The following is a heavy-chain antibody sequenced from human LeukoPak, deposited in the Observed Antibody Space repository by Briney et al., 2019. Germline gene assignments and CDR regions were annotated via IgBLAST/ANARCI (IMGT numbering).Heavy chain of an antibody. D-gene: IGHD2-21*01. V-gene: IGHV3-23*01. Sequence: GGSLRLSCAASGFTFSTFATSWGRQAPGKGLEWVSTITRSGAAKYYADSVKGRFTISRDNSKNTLYLQMDSLSAEGTALYYCAKDHPSCGGRDCLLFDNWGQGTLVTVSS. CDR1: GFTFSTFA. CDR2: ITRSGAAK. CDR3: AKDHPSCGGRDCLLFDN. J-gene: IGHJ4*02.